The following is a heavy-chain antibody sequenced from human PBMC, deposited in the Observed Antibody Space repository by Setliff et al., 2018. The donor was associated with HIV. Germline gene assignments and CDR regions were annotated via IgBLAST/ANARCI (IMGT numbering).Heavy chain of an antibody. CDR2: ISFSGTT. CDR3: VRGGGEHYDFLSGHYTPWGDF. Sequence: SETLSLTCAVYGGPLSGYFWSWIRQSPGKGLERIGEISFSGTTNYNPSLKSRVTISIDTSKEWFSLQLTSVTCADTATYYCVRGGGEHYDFLSGHYTPWGDFWGQGTLVTVSS. CDR1: GGPLSGYF. V-gene: IGHV4-34*01. J-gene: IGHJ4*02. D-gene: IGHD3-3*01.